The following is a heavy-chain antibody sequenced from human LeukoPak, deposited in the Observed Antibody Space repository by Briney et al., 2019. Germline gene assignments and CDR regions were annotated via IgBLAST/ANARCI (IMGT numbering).Heavy chain of an antibody. CDR3: ARAYYDSSGYYPFDY. D-gene: IGHD3-22*01. Sequence: GGSLRLSCAASGFTFSSYAMHWVRQAPGKGLEGVAVISYDGSNKYYADSVKGRFTISRDNSKNTLYLQMNSLRAEDTAVYYCARAYYDSSGYYPFDYWGQGTLVTVSS. CDR2: ISYDGSNK. J-gene: IGHJ4*02. CDR1: GFTFSSYA. V-gene: IGHV3-30*04.